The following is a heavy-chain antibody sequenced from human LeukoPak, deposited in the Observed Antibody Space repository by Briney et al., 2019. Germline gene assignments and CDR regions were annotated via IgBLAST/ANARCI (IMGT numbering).Heavy chain of an antibody. CDR3: ARSGWPMGGFDP. D-gene: IGHD3-10*01. CDR2: VYYAGST. V-gene: IGHV4-39*01. J-gene: IGHJ5*02. CDR1: GDSISSDTYH. Sequence: SETLSLTCTVSGDSISSDTYHWGWIRLPPGKGLQWIGSVYYAGSTYYNPSLKSRVRISVDTSKDQFYLKLFPVTAADTAMYYCARSGWPMGGFDPWGQGILVTVSS.